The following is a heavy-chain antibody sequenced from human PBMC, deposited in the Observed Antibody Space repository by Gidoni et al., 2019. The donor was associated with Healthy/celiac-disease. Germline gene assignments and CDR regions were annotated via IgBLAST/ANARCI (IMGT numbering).Heavy chain of an antibody. CDR2: IKSKTDGGTT. D-gene: IGHD3-10*01. V-gene: IGHV3-15*01. CDR3: TTVLYYGSGSYFSAEYFQH. CDR1: GFTFSNAW. J-gene: IGHJ1*01. Sequence: EVQLVESGGGLVKPGGSLRLSCAASGFTFSNAWMSWVRQAPGKGLEWVGRIKSKTDGGTTDYAAPVKGRFTISRDDSKNTLYLQMNSLKTEDTAVYYCTTVLYYGSGSYFSAEYFQHWGQGTLVTVSS.